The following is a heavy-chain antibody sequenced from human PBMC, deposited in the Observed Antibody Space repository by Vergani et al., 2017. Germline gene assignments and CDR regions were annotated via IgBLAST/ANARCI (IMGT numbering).Heavy chain of an antibody. D-gene: IGHD1-1*01. CDR2: ISYDGTQK. CDR1: GFTSSYYG. V-gene: IGHV3-30*03. J-gene: IGHJ1*01. CDR3: ATKSCGTPGCQIGYFRE. Sequence: QVHLLKSGGGVVQPGRSLRLSCVVSGFTSSYYGLHWVRQAPGKGLEWVAVISYDGTQKYYADSVKGRFTISRDNSKSTIYLQMNSLRTEDTAVYYCATKSCGTPGCQIGYFREWGQGTLVTVSS.